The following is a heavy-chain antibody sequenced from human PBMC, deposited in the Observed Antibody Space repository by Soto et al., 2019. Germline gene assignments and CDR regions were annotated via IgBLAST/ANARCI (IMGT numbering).Heavy chain of an antibody. Sequence: SETLSLTCTVSGGSISSGGYFWSWIRQRPGKGLEWIGNIYYSGTTYYNPSLKSRVTISVDTSKNQFSLKLSSVTAADTAVYFCARVSIRSIFDYWGQGTLVTSPQ. CDR2: IYYSGTT. D-gene: IGHD2-2*02. CDR3: ARVSIRSIFDY. J-gene: IGHJ4*02. V-gene: IGHV4-31*03. CDR1: GGSISSGGYF.